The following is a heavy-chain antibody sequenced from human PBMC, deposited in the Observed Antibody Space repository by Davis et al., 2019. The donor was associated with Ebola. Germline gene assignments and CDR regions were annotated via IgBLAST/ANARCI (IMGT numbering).Heavy chain of an antibody. CDR2: IKEDGSEK. V-gene: IGHV3-7*03. D-gene: IGHD2-15*01. J-gene: IGHJ6*02. CDR1: GFTFRHFG. Sequence: GESLKISCVTSGFTFRHFGMHWVRQAPGKGLEWVANIKEDGSEKDYVDSVKGRFNISRDNAKNSLYLQMNSLRAEDTAVYYCARDRISYYYGMGVWGQGTTVTVSS. CDR3: ARDRISYYYGMGV.